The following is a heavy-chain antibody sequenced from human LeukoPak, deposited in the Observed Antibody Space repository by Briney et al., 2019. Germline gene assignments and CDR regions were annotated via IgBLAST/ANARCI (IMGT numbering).Heavy chain of an antibody. CDR2: MSYSGST. Sequence: SETLSLTCTVSGGSISGSNYFWGWIRQSPGKGLEWIGSMSYSGSTYYNPSLKSRVTISVDTSNYQFSLKLTSVTASDTAVYYCARSLTGYYDFWSGYYLAYYFDYWGQGTLVTVSS. CDR1: GGSISGSNYF. J-gene: IGHJ4*02. D-gene: IGHD3-3*01. CDR3: ARSLTGYYDFWSGYYLAYYFDY. V-gene: IGHV4-39*07.